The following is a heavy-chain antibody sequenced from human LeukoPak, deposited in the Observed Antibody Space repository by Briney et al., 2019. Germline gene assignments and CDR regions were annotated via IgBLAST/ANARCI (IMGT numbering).Heavy chain of an antibody. D-gene: IGHD3-22*01. Sequence: SETLSLPRTVSGGSISSAGYHWSWIRQHPGKGPEWIGYISNSGRPYSNPSLKSRVLISVDTSQNPFSLKRTCVRDGGMGVYYCAKENTISGEGLFPE. J-gene: IGHJ1*01. V-gene: IGHV4-31*03. CDR2: ISNSGRP. CDR3: AKENTISGEGLFPE. CDR1: GGSISSAGYH.